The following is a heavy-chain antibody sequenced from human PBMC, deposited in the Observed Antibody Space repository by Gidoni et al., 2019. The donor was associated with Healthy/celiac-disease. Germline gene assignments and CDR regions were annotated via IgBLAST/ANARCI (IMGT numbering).Heavy chain of an antibody. Sequence: QVQRQESGPGLVKPSQTLPLTCPGSGGSIRSGGYHWSWIRQHPGKGLAWIGYIYYSGSTYYNPSLKSRVTISVDTTKIQFSLKLSSVTAADTAVYYCARDSSKLGSGDPPYFVYWGQGTLVTVSS. V-gene: IGHV4-31*03. J-gene: IGHJ4*02. D-gene: IGHD7-27*01. CDR3: ARDSSKLGSGDPPYFVY. CDR1: GGSIRSGGYH. CDR2: IYYSGST.